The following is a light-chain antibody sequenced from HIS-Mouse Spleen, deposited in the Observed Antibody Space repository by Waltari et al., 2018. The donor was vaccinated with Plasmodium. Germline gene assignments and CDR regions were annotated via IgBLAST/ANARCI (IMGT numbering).Light chain of an antibody. CDR1: SLRSYS. CDR2: GKN. Sequence: SSELTQDPAVSVALGQTVRITCQGDSLRSYSSNWYQQKPVQAPVLFIYGKNNRPSGIPDRFSGSSSGNTASLTITGAQAEDEADYYCNSRDSSGNHWVFGGGTKLTVL. J-gene: IGLJ3*02. CDR3: NSRDSSGNHWV. V-gene: IGLV3-19*01.